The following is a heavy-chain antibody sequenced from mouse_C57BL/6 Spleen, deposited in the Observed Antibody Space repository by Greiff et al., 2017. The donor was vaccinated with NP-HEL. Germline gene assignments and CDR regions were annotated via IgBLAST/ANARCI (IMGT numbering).Heavy chain of an antibody. CDR2: IAPNSGGT. CDR1: GYTFTSYW. J-gene: IGHJ4*01. Sequence: QVKLQQPGAELVKPGASVKLSCKASGYTFTSYWMHWVKQRPGRGLEWIGRIAPNSGGTKYNEKFKSKATLTVDKPSSTAYMQLSSLTSEDSAVDYCARASSGYPYYAMDYWGQGTSVTVSS. D-gene: IGHD3-2*02. CDR3: ARASSGYPYYAMDY. V-gene: IGHV1-72*01.